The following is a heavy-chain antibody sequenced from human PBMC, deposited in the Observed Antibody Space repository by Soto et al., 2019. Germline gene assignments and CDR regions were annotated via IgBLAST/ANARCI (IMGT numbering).Heavy chain of an antibody. CDR2: IYYSGST. CDR3: ARGKIPGLFDY. CDR1: GGSISSGGYY. Sequence: SETLSLTCTVSGGSISSGGYYWSWIRQPPGKGLEWIGYIYYSGSTNYNPSLKSRVTISVDTSKNQFSLKLTSVTAADTAVYYCARGKIPGLFDYWGQGTLVTVSS. D-gene: IGHD2-21*01. V-gene: IGHV4-61*08. J-gene: IGHJ4*02.